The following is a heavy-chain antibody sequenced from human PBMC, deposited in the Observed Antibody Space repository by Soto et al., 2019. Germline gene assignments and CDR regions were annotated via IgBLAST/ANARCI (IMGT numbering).Heavy chain of an antibody. CDR2: IIPIFGTA. Sequence: ASVKVSCKASGGTFSSYAISWVRQAPGQGLEWMGGIIPIFGTADYAQKFQGRVTITADESTSTAYMELSSLRSEDTAVYYCATRYLYSSSSRHSPYYYYGMDVWGQGTTVTVPS. D-gene: IGHD6-6*01. CDR1: GGTFSSYA. J-gene: IGHJ6*02. CDR3: ATRYLYSSSSRHSPYYYYGMDV. V-gene: IGHV1-69*13.